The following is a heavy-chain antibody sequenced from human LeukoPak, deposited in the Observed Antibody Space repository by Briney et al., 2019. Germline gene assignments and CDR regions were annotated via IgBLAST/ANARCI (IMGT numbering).Heavy chain of an antibody. D-gene: IGHD3/OR15-3a*01. CDR1: GITLSNYG. CDR2: ISDSGGST. CDR3: AKRGVVIRVILVRFHKAAYYFES. V-gene: IGHV3-23*01. Sequence: GGSLRLSCAVSGITLSNYGRSWVRQAPGKGLEWVAGISDSGGSTNYADSVKGRLTISRDNPKNTLYLQMNSLRAEDTAVYFCAKRGVVIRVILVRFHKAAYYFESWGQGALVTVSS. J-gene: IGHJ4*02.